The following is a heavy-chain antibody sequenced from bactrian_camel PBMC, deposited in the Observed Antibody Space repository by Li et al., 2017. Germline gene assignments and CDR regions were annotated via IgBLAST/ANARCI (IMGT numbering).Heavy chain of an antibody. J-gene: IGHJ6*01. CDR2: VDHTVRP. CDR1: GETNC. V-gene: IGHV3S53*01. Sequence: HVQLVESGGGSVQVGGSLNLSCVFSGETNCLGWFRQAPGKQRMEVASVDHTVRPYYSTFVKGRFTITRDNAKNTVYLLMDNLNSDDSAMYYCAASGRIVRGPAPKCDFSFWGQGTQVTVS. D-gene: IGHD6*01. CDR3: AASGRIVRGPAPKCDFSF.